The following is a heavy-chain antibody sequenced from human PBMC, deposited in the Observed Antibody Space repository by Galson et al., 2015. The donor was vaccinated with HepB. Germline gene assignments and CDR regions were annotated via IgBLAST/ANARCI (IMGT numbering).Heavy chain of an antibody. J-gene: IGHJ4*02. CDR3: ARQGKWLVYYFDY. CDR1: GFTFSSYE. V-gene: IGHV4-39*01. Sequence: LRLSCAASGFTFSSYEMNWVRQAPGKGLEWIGSIYYSGSTYYNPSLKSRVTISVDTSKNQFSLKLSSVTAADTAVYYCARQGKWLVYYFDYWGQGTLVTVSS. D-gene: IGHD6-19*01. CDR2: IYYSGST.